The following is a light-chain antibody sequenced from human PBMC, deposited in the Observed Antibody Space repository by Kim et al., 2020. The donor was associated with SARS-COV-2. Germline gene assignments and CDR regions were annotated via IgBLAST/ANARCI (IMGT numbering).Light chain of an antibody. CDR3: QAWDSITGV. CDR1: KLGDKY. Sequence: SYELTQPPSVSVSPGQTASITCSGDKLGDKYACWYQQKPGQSPVLVIYQDSKRPSGIPERFSGSNSWNTATLTISGTQAMDEADYYCQAWDSITGVFGGGTKLTVL. J-gene: IGLJ3*02. V-gene: IGLV3-1*01. CDR2: QDS.